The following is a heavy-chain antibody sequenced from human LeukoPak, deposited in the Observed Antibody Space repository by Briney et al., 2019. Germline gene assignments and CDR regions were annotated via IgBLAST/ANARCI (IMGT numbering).Heavy chain of an antibody. Sequence: GGSLRLSCAASGFRFGDYCMSWIRQAPGEGLEWVSYIRRSDSDTKYADSVKGRFTISRDNAKNSLYLQMNSLRAEDTAVYYCARGTYFYFDYWGQGTLVTVSS. CDR1: GFRFGDYC. V-gene: IGHV3-11*03. J-gene: IGHJ4*02. D-gene: IGHD3-10*01. CDR2: IRRSDSDT. CDR3: ARGTYFYFDY.